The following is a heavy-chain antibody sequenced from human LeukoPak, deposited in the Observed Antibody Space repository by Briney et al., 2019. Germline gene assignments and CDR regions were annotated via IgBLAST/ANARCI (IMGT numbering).Heavy chain of an antibody. J-gene: IGHJ5*02. D-gene: IGHD3-22*01. CDR3: ARDRYYYDSSGSTNWFDP. Sequence: SQTLSLTCTVSGDSISSGNYYWTWIRQPAGKGLEWIGRIYTSGSTNYNPSLKSRVTISVDTSKNQFSLKLSSVTAADTAVYYCARDRYYYDSSGSTNWFDPWGQGTLVTVSS. CDR2: IYTSGST. V-gene: IGHV4-61*02. CDR1: GDSISSGNYY.